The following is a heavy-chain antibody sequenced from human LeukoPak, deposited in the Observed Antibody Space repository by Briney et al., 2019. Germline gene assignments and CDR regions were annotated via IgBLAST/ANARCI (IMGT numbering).Heavy chain of an antibody. CDR3: ARWKVRQTYYFDY. Sequence: ASVKVSCKASGGTFSSYAISWVRQAPGQGLEWMGGIIPIFGTANCAQKFQGRVTITADESTSTAYMELSSLRSEDTAVYYCARWKVRQTYYFDYWGQGTLVTVSS. CDR2: IIPIFGTA. D-gene: IGHD3-10*01. J-gene: IGHJ4*02. V-gene: IGHV1-69*13. CDR1: GGTFSSYA.